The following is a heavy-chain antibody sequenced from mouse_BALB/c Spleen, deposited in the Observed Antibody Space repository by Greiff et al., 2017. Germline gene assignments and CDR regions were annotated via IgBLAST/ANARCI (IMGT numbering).Heavy chain of an antibody. CDR1: GFNIKDTY. D-gene: IGHD2-14*01. V-gene: IGHV14-3*02. CDR2: IDPANGNT. J-gene: IGHJ1*01. CDR3: ARSEVPWYFDV. Sequence: VQLQQSGAELVKPGASVKLSCTASGFNIKDTYMHWVKQRPEQGLEWIGRIDPANGNTKYDPKFQGKATITADTSSNTAYLQLSSLTSEDTAVYYCARSEVPWYFDVWGAGTTVTVSS.